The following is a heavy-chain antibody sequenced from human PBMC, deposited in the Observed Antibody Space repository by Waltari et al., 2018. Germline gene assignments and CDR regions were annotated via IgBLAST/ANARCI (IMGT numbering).Heavy chain of an antibody. Sequence: VQLVESGGDVVPPGGSLRLSCATSGFDFSTHGIHWVRQAPGKGLEWVAVVSFDAHNTYYADSVKGRFTISKDHSKNTVFLQMSSLRPEDTAVYYCAREMQRPRDYGMDVWGLGTTVTVSS. V-gene: IGHV3-30*03. CDR3: AREMQRPRDYGMDV. CDR1: GFDFSTHG. CDR2: VSFDAHNT. J-gene: IGHJ6*02. D-gene: IGHD6-25*01.